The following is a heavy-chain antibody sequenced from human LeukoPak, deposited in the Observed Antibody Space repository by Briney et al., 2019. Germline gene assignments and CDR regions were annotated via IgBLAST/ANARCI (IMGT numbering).Heavy chain of an antibody. J-gene: IGHJ4*02. CDR1: GFTFTAYY. CDR2: INPNSGGT. CDR3: ATDTQWLATE. V-gene: IGHV1-2*02. D-gene: IGHD6-19*01. Sequence: ASVKVSCKASGFTFTAYYMHWVRQAPGQGLEWMGWINPNSGGTNYAQKFQGRVTMTEDTSTDTAYMELISLRSEDTAVYYCATDTQWLATEWGQGTLVTVSS.